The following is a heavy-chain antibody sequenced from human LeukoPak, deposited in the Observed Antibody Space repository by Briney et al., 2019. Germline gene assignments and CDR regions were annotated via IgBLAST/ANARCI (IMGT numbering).Heavy chain of an antibody. V-gene: IGHV4-39*07. J-gene: IGHJ4*02. CDR1: GGSISSNNYY. D-gene: IGHD1-26*01. CDR3: VRELVGAPWRVDY. CDR2: IYSSGSA. Sequence: SDTLSLTCTVSGGSISSNNYYWAWIRQPPGKGLEWIGSIYSSGSASYNPSLKSRVSIVLDTSKNQFSLKLTSVTAADTAVYYCVRELVGAPWRVDYWGPGTLVAVS.